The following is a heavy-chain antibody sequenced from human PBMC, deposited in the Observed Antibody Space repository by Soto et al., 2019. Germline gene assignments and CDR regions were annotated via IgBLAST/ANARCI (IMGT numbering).Heavy chain of an antibody. CDR3: ARNAGMDTTI. J-gene: IGHJ3*02. CDR2: INSDGSST. Sequence: EVQLVESGGGLVQPGGSLRLSCAASGFTFSSYWMHWVRQAPGKGLVGVSRINSDGSSTSYADSVKGRFTISRDNAKNALLLQLTRLRVEVTAVYYSARNAGMDTTIWGQGTMVTVSS. D-gene: IGHD5-18*01. V-gene: IGHV3-74*01. CDR1: GFTFSSYW.